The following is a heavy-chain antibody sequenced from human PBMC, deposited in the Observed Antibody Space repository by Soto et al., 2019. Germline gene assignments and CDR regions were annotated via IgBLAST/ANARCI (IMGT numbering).Heavy chain of an antibody. CDR3: ARDVGYGDYESAFDI. Sequence: EVQLVESGGGLVQPRGSLRLSCAASGFTFSSYWMSWVRQAPGKGLEWVANIKQDGSEKYYVDSVKGRFTISRDNVKNSLYLQMYSMRAEDTAVYYCARDVGYGDYESAFDIWGQGTMVTVSS. D-gene: IGHD4-17*01. V-gene: IGHV3-7*03. CDR2: IKQDGSEK. J-gene: IGHJ3*02. CDR1: GFTFSSYW.